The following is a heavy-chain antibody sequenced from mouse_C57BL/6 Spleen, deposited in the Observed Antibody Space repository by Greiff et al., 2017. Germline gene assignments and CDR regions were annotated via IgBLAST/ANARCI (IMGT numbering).Heavy chain of an antibody. Sequence: VQLQQSGAELVRPGASVKLSCTASGFNIKDYYMHWVKQRPEQGLEWIGWIDPENGDTEYASKFQGKATITADTSSNTAYLQLRSLASEDTAVYYCTRWLLRDAYWGQGTLVTVSA. CDR1: GFNIKDYY. J-gene: IGHJ3*01. D-gene: IGHD2-3*01. CDR3: TRWLLRDAY. V-gene: IGHV14-4*01. CDR2: IDPENGDT.